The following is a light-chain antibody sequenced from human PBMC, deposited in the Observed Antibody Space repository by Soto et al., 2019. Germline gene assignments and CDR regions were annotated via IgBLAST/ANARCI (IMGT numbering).Light chain of an antibody. CDR3: SSYTGSNTLVV. CDR1: SSDVAAYNY. V-gene: IGLV2-14*01. CDR2: EVS. Sequence: QSALTQPASVSGSPGQSITISCTETSSDVAAYNYVSWYQQHPGKAPKLMIYEVSKRPSGVSNRFSGSKSGNAASLTISGLQPEDKADYYCSSYTGSNTLVVFGGGTKVTVL. J-gene: IGLJ2*01.